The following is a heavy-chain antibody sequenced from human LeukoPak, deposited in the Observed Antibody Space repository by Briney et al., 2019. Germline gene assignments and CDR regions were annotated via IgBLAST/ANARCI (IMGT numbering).Heavy chain of an antibody. D-gene: IGHD5-24*01. V-gene: IGHV4-39*07. CDR2: IYTSGST. Sequence: KLSETLSLTCTVSGGSISSSSYYWGWIRQPPGKGLEWIGRIYTSGSTNYNPSLKSRATISVDKSKNQFSLKLSSMTAADTAVFFCARETLDDGYNRMGYFDYWGQGTLVTVSS. CDR3: ARETLDDGYNRMGYFDY. CDR1: GGSISSSSYY. J-gene: IGHJ4*02.